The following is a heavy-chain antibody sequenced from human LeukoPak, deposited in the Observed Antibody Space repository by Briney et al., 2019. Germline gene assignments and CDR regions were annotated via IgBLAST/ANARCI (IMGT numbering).Heavy chain of an antibody. J-gene: IGHJ4*02. V-gene: IGHV4-39*01. CDR2: ISYTGST. CDR3: ARHAGGIAASGTRPSDY. D-gene: IGHD6-13*01. Sequence: SETLSLTCSVSGDSIRSGTYSWGWIRQPPGKWLEWIGRISYTGSTYYNPSLKSRVTISVDTSKNQFPLKMSSVTAADTDVYYCARHAGGIAASGTRPSDYWGQGTLVTVSS. CDR1: GDSIRSGTYS.